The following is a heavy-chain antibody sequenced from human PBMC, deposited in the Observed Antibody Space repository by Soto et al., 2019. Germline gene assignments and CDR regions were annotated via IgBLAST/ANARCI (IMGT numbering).Heavy chain of an antibody. CDR3: ATTRTTYVYDFDS. CDR1: GHSLTDLS. V-gene: IGHV1-24*01. J-gene: IGHJ4*02. D-gene: IGHD3-16*01. CDR2: FDPEEGEI. Sequence: AASVKVSCKVAGHSLTDLSMHWVRQGPGRGLEWLGGFDPEEGEIIYAQNFQGRIRLTEDTSTDTAFMELNSLKSEDTAIYYCATTRTTYVYDFDSWGQGTLVTAPQ.